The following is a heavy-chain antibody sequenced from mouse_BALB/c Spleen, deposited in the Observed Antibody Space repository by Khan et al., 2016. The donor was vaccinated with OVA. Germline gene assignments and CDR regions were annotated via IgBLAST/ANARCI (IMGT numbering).Heavy chain of an antibody. V-gene: IGHV9-2-1*01. D-gene: IGHD1-1*01. Sequence: QIQLVQSGPELKKPGETVKISCKASGYTFTDYSMHWVKQAPGKGLKWMGWINTETGEPTYADDFKGRFAFSLETSASTAYLQINNLKNEDTATYFCAKDYGSSYWYFDVWGAGTTVIVSS. J-gene: IGHJ1*01. CDR2: INTETGEP. CDR3: AKDYGSSYWYFDV. CDR1: GYTFTDYS.